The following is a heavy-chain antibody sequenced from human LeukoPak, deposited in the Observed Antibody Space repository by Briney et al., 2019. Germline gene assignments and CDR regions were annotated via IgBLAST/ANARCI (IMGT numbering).Heavy chain of an antibody. Sequence: GGSLRLSCAASGFTFSSYWMSWVRQAPGKGLEWVSGINWNGGSTGYADSVKGRFTISRDNAKNSLYLQMNSLRAEDTALYYCARDTYYYGSGSYNWFDPWGQGTLVTVSS. D-gene: IGHD3-10*01. J-gene: IGHJ5*02. CDR2: INWNGGST. CDR3: ARDTYYYGSGSYNWFDP. V-gene: IGHV3-20*04. CDR1: GFTFSSYW.